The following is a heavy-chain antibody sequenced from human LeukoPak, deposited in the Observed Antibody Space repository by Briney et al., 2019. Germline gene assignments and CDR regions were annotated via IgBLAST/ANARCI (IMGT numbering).Heavy chain of an antibody. Sequence: SETLSLTCAVYGGSFSGYYWSWIRQPPGKGLEWIGEINHSGSTNYNPSLKSRVPISVDTSKSQFSLKLSSVTAADTAVYYCARGAITIFGVVTHPGMDVWGQGTTVTVSS. V-gene: IGHV4-34*01. J-gene: IGHJ6*02. CDR3: ARGAITIFGVVTHPGMDV. D-gene: IGHD3-3*01. CDR1: GGSFSGYY. CDR2: INHSGST.